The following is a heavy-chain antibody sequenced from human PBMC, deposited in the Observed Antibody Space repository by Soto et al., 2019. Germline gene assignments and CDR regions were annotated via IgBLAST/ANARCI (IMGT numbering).Heavy chain of an antibody. CDR2: INPSGGST. V-gene: IGHV1-46*01. CDR3: ATRKYCSGGSCVGIDY. CDR1: GYTFTSYY. Sequence: GASVKVSCKASGYTFTSYYMHWVRQAPGQGLEWMGIINPSGGSTSYAQKFQGRVTMTRDTSTNTVYMELSSLRSEDTAVYYCATRKYCSGGSCVGIDYWGQGTLVTVSS. J-gene: IGHJ4*02. D-gene: IGHD2-15*01.